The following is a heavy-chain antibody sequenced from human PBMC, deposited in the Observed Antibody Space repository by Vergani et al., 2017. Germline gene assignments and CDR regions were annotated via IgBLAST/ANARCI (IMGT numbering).Heavy chain of an antibody. Sequence: EVQLLESGGDLVQPGGSLRLSCAASGFSFSSFSMNWVRPAPGKGLEWVASISGSSSYVFYRDSVEGRFTITRDNAKKSVYLQMNSLRAEDTAMYFCARGLWDCTHIRCSPPSYWGQGTQVTVSS. CDR1: GFSFSSFS. V-gene: IGHV3-21*01. D-gene: IGHD2-8*01. CDR2: ISGSSSYV. CDR3: ARGLWDCTHIRCSPPSY. J-gene: IGHJ4*02.